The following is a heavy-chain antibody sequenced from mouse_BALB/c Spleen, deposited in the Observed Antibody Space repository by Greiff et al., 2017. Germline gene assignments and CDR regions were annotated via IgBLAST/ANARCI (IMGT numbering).Heavy chain of an antibody. D-gene: IGHD1-1*01. CDR3: NADGSSPYYFDY. CDR2: IDPENGDT. CDR1: GFNIKDYY. J-gene: IGHJ2*01. V-gene: IGHV14-4*02. Sequence: VQLKQSGAELVRSGASVKLSCTASGFNIKDYYMHWVKQRPEQGLEWIGWIDPENGDTEYAPKFQGKATMTADTSSNTAYLQLSSLTSEDTAVYYCNADGSSPYYFDYWGQGTTLTVSS.